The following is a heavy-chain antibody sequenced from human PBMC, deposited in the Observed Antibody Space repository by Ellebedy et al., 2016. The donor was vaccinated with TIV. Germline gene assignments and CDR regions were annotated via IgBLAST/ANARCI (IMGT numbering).Heavy chain of an antibody. CDR3: AREGAYDSGGYDELFDY. V-gene: IGHV1-18*01. D-gene: IGHD3-22*01. CDR2: ISGSNGNT. Sequence: ASAKVSCXASGYSFSSYTIVWVRQAPGQGLEWMGWISGSNGNTKYAQKFQGRVTMTTDTSTNTAYMELRSLRSDDTAVYYCAREGAYDSGGYDELFDYWGQGTLVTVSS. CDR1: GYSFSSYT. J-gene: IGHJ4*02.